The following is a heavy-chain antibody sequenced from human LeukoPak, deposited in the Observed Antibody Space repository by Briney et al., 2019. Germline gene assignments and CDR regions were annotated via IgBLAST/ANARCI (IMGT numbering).Heavy chain of an antibody. CDR3: TRDLRIPLKVHDY. Sequence: GGSLRLSCAASGFTFSDYYMSWIRQAPGKGLEWVSYISSSGSTIYYADSVKGRFTISRDNAKNSLYLQMNSLRAEDTAVYYCTRDLRIPLKVHDYWGQGTLVTVSS. CDR2: ISSSGSTI. D-gene: IGHD1-1*01. J-gene: IGHJ4*02. V-gene: IGHV3-11*04. CDR1: GFTFSDYY.